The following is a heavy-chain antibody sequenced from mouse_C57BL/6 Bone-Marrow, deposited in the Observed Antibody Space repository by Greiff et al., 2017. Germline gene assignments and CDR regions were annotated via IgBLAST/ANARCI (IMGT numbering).Heavy chain of an antibody. Sequence: QVQLQQPGAELARPGASVKLSCKASGYTFTSFGLSWVKQRPGQGLDWIGEIYPRSGNTSYNEKFKGKATLTADKSSSTAYMELRSLTSEDSAVYFCARGGVFDYWGQGTTLTVSS. CDR1: GYTFTSFG. CDR3: ARGGVFDY. CDR2: IYPRSGNT. J-gene: IGHJ2*01. V-gene: IGHV1-81*01.